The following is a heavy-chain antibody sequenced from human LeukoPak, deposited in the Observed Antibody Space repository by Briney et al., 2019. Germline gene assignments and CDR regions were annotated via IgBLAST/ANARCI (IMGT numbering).Heavy chain of an antibody. V-gene: IGHV3-53*01. Sequence: PGGSLRLSCAASGFTVSRNYMSWVRQAPGKGLEWVSVIYSGGSTYYADSVKGRFTISRDNSKNTLYLQMNSLRAEDTAVYYCATNVFYDFWSGYSQTDFDYWGQGTLVTVSS. J-gene: IGHJ4*02. D-gene: IGHD3-3*01. CDR3: ATNVFYDFWSGYSQTDFDY. CDR1: GFTVSRNY. CDR2: IYSGGST.